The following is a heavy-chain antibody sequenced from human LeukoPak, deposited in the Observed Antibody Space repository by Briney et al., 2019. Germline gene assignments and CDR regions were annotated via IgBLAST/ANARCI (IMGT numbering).Heavy chain of an antibody. CDR2: ISGSGGTT. Sequence: GGSLRLSCAASGFTFTTYTMSWVRQAPGMGLAWVSAISGSGGTTYYADSVKGRFTISRDNSKNMLYLQMNSLRAEDTAVYYCAKSNGVDRNGYNSDYFDYWGQGTLVTVSS. J-gene: IGHJ4*02. CDR3: AKSNGVDRNGYNSDYFDY. D-gene: IGHD5-24*01. V-gene: IGHV3-23*01. CDR1: GFTFTTYT.